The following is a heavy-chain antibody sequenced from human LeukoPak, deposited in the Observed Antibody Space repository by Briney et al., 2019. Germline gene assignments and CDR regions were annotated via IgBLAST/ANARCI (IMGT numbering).Heavy chain of an antibody. CDR3: AKRRAAGGGDIDY. CDR1: GFTFSAYA. CDR2: IGSDNKP. J-gene: IGHJ4*02. Sequence: GGSLRLSCEASGFTFSAYAMTWVRQAPGKGLEWVSSIGSDNKPHYSESVKGRFAISRDNSKSMLFLQLNSLRAEDTALYYCAKRRAAGGGDIDYWGQGTLVTVSS. V-gene: IGHV3-23*05. D-gene: IGHD6-13*01.